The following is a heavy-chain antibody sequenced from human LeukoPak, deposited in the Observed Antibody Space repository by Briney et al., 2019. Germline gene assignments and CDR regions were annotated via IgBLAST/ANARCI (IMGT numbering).Heavy chain of an antibody. V-gene: IGHV1-2*02. CDR1: GYTFTACY. CDR2: INPNTGGT. D-gene: IGHD6-19*01. J-gene: IGHJ4*02. Sequence: ASVRVSCKASGYTFTACYIHWVRQAPGQGLEWMGWINPNTGGTSYAQKSQGRVTMSRDTSISTAYMELRSLRSDDTAVYYCASHYSSGHFTYYFDYWGQGTLVTVSS. CDR3: ASHYSSGHFTYYFDY.